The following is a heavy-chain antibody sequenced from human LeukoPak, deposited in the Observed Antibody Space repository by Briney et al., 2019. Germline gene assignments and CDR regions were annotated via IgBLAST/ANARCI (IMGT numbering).Heavy chain of an antibody. Sequence: SETLSLTCTVSGGSVSSGSYYWSWIRQPPGKGLEWIGYIYYSGSTNYNPSLKSRVTISVDSSKNQFSLKLSSVTAADTAVYYCARDLLLRGYYDSSGIDYWGQGTLVTVSS. J-gene: IGHJ4*02. V-gene: IGHV4-61*01. CDR2: IYYSGST. CDR1: GGSVSSGSYY. D-gene: IGHD3-22*01. CDR3: ARDLLLRGYYDSSGIDY.